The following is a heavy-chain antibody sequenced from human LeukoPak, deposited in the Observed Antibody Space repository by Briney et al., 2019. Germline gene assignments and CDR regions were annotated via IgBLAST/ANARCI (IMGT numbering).Heavy chain of an antibody. CDR3: ARPILPWRSSGGVAFDI. CDR1: GGSISSGSYY. D-gene: IGHD3-16*01. J-gene: IGHJ3*02. Sequence: SRTLSLTCTVSGGSISSGSYYWSWIRQPAGKGLEWIGRIYTSGSTNYNPSLKSRVTISVDTSKNQFSLKLSSVTAADTAVYYCARPILPWRSSGGVAFDIWGQGTMVTVSS. V-gene: IGHV4-61*02. CDR2: IYTSGST.